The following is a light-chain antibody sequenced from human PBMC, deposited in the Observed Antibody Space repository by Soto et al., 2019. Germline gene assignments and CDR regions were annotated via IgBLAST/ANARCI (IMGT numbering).Light chain of an antibody. CDR2: GAS. Sequence: EIVMTQSPGTLSLSPGERATLSCRASQSVSSRLAWYQQKPGQAPRLLISGASSRATGIPDRFSGSGFGTDFTLTISRLEPEDFALYYCQHYDNWPPWTFGQGTKVDIK. J-gene: IGKJ1*01. CDR1: QSVSSR. CDR3: QHYDNWPPWT. V-gene: IGKV3-20*01.